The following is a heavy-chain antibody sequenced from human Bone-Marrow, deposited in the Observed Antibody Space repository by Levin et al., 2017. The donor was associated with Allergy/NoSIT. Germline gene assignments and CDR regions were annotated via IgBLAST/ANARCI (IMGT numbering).Heavy chain of an antibody. CDR3: AKDIAYFCSWSDY. V-gene: IGHV3-23*01. J-gene: IGHJ4*02. Sequence: GESLKISCAASGFTFSGYAMNWVRQAPGKGLEWVSGISASGGTIYYADSVKGRFTISRDNSKNTLYLQIDSLRADDTAVYYCAKDIAYFCSWSDYWGQGTLVTVSP. CDR1: GFTFSGYA. CDR2: ISASGGTI. D-gene: IGHD6-13*01.